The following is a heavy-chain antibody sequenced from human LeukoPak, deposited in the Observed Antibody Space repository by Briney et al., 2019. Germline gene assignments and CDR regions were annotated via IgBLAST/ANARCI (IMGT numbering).Heavy chain of an antibody. CDR1: GGTFSSYA. Sequence: GASVKVSCKASGGTFSSYAISWVRQAPGQGLEWMGGIIPIFGTANYAQKFQGRVTITADKSTSTVYMELSSLRSEDTAVYYCARGSGSYSDAFDIWGQGTMVTVSS. D-gene: IGHD3-10*01. V-gene: IGHV1-69*06. J-gene: IGHJ3*02. CDR3: ARGSGSYSDAFDI. CDR2: IIPIFGTA.